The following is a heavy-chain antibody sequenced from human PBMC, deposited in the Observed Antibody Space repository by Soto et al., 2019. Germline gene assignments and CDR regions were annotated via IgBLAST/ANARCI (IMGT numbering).Heavy chain of an antibody. D-gene: IGHD6-6*01. CDR3: ARDSSSWVASNYYYGMDV. CDR1: GFTFSSYA. J-gene: IGHJ6*02. V-gene: IGHV3-30-3*01. Sequence: GGSLRLSCAASGFTFSSYAMHWVRQAPGKGLEWVAVISYDGSNKYYADSVKGRFTISRDNSKNTLYLQMNSLRAEDTAVYYCARDSSSWVASNYYYGMDVWGQGTTVTVSS. CDR2: ISYDGSNK.